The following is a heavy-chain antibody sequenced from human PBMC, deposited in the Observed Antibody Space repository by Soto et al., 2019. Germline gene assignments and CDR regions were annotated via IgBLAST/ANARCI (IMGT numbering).Heavy chain of an antibody. D-gene: IGHD3-10*01. CDR1: GFTFSASA. CDR3: ITLIDITMVPQAE. Sequence: EVQLVQSGGGVVQPGGSLKLSCAASGFTFSASAIHWVRQASGKGLEWVGRIRSEANTYATAYAASVIGRFTISRDDSESTAYLQMHSLKAEDTAMYYCITLIDITMVPQAEWGQGTLVTVSS. V-gene: IGHV3-73*01. CDR2: IRSEANTYAT. J-gene: IGHJ4*02.